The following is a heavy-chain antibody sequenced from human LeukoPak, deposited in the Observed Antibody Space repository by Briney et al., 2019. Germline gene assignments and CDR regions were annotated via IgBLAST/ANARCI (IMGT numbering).Heavy chain of an antibody. CDR1: GFTFSSYW. CDR3: AREDRYCSGGSCYSDY. J-gene: IGHJ4*02. CDR2: INWNGGST. Sequence: GGSLRLSCAASGFTFSSYWMSWVRQAPGKGLEWVSGINWNGGSTGYADSVKGRFTISRDNAKNSLYLQMNSLRAEDTAVYYCAREDRYCSGGSCYSDYWGQGTLVTVSS. D-gene: IGHD2-15*01. V-gene: IGHV3-20*04.